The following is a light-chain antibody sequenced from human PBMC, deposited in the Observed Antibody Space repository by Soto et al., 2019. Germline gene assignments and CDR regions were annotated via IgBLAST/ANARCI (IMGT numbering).Light chain of an antibody. CDR2: KAS. V-gene: IGKV1-5*03. CDR1: QTISSW. CDR3: QQGYSRPRT. J-gene: IGKJ1*01. Sequence: DIQMTQSPSTLSGSVGDRVTITCRASQTISSWLAWYQQKPGKAPKLLIYKASTLKSGVPSRFSGSGSGTEFTLTISRLQPEDFATYFCQQGYSRPRTFGQGTKVDIK.